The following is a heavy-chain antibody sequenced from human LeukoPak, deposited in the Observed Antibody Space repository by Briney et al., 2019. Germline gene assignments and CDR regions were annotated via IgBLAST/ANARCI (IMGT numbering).Heavy chain of an antibody. D-gene: IGHD6-13*01. Sequence: GGSLRLSCAASGFTFSSYDMSWVRQAPGKGPEWVSGISDSGGSTYYANSVKGRFTISRDNSKNTLYLEMNSLRDEDTAVYYCAPHSSRNRYSSSWFDYWGQGTLVTVSS. CDR3: APHSSRNRYSSSWFDY. J-gene: IGHJ4*02. CDR1: GFTFSSYD. V-gene: IGHV3-23*01. CDR2: ISDSGGST.